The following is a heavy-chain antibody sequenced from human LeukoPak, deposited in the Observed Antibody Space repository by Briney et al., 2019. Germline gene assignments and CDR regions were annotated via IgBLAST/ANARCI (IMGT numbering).Heavy chain of an antibody. J-gene: IGHJ3*02. CDR1: GFSIASDYY. V-gene: IGHV4-38-2*01. CDR3: ARHSQWGVIPWAFDI. D-gene: IGHD3-16*02. CDR2: IYHSGST. Sequence: SETLSLTCAVSGFSIASDYYWDWIRQPPGKGLERIGTIYHSGSTYYNPSLKSRVTISVDTSKNQFSLKLSSVTAADTAVYYCARHSQWGVIPWAFDIWGQGTMVTVSS.